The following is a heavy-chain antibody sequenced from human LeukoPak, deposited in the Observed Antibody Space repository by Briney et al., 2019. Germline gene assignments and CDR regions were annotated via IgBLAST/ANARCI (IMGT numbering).Heavy chain of an antibody. D-gene: IGHD3-22*01. J-gene: IGHJ4*02. CDR2: ISAYNGNT. CDR1: GYTFTSYG. Sequence: ASVKVSCKASGYTFTSYGISWVRQAPGQGLEWMGWISAYNGNTNYAQKLQGRVTMTTDTSTSTAYMELRSLRSDDTAVYYCARVDYYDSSGYTVKYSDYWGQGTLVSVSS. CDR3: ARVDYYDSSGYTVKYSDY. V-gene: IGHV1-18*01.